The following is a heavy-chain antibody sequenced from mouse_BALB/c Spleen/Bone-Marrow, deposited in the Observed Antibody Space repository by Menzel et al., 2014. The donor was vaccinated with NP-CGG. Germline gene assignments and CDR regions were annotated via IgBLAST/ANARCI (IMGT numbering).Heavy chain of an antibody. CDR1: GFSLTSYG. J-gene: IGHJ2*01. D-gene: IGHD1-1*01. V-gene: IGHV2-9*02. CDR3: ARDNYGSRVFDY. Sequence: VQLQQSGPGLVAPSQSLSITCTVSGFSLTSYGVHWVRQPPGKGLEWLGVIWAGGSTNYNSALKSRLSISKDNSKSQVFLKMNSLQTDDTAMYYCARDNYGSRVFDYWGQGTTLTVSS. CDR2: IWAGGST.